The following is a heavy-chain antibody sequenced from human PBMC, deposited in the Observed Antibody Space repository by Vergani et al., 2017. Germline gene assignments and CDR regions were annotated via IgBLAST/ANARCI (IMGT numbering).Heavy chain of an antibody. CDR2: IYYSGST. Sequence: QLQLQESGPGLVKPSETLSLTCTVSGGSISSSSYYWGWIRQPPGKGLEWIGSIYYSGSTYYNPSLKSRVTISVDTSKNQFSLKLSSVTAADTAVYYCARLVGRITIFGVAFDAFDIWGQGTMVTVSS. V-gene: IGHV4-39*01. D-gene: IGHD3-3*01. J-gene: IGHJ3*02. CDR3: ARLVGRITIFGVAFDAFDI. CDR1: GGSISSSSYY.